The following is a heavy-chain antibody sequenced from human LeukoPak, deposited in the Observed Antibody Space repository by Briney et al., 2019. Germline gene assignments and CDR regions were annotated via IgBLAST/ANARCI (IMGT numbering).Heavy chain of an antibody. V-gene: IGHV3-11*04. CDR1: GFTFSDYY. D-gene: IGHD3-10*01. CDR2: ISNSGSII. J-gene: IGHJ4*02. Sequence: GGSLRLSCAVSGFTFSDYYMSWIRQAPGKGLEWVSYISNSGSIIYYADSVKGRFTISRDNAKKSLYLQMNSLRAEDTAVYHCARVGLWFGELYDYWGQGTLVTVSS. CDR3: ARVGLWFGELYDY.